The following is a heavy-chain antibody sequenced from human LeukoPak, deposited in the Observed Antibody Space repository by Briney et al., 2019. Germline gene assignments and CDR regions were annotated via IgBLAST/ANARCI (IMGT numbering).Heavy chain of an antibody. D-gene: IGHD3-22*01. Sequence: ASVKVSCKASGYTFTTYAIHWVRQAPGQSLEWMGWINPANGNTKYSQKFQGRVTTTRDTSASTAYMELSSLRSEDTAVYYCARDYNDSSGYAYSWFDPWGQGTLVTVSS. CDR1: GYTFTTYA. J-gene: IGHJ5*02. V-gene: IGHV1-3*01. CDR2: INPANGNT. CDR3: ARDYNDSSGYAYSWFDP.